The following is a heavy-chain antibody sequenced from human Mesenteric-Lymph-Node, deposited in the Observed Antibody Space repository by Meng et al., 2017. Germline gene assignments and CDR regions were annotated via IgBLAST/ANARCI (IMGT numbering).Heavy chain of an antibody. CDR3: AKHLELFYFDY. CDR1: GFTFSNYA. J-gene: IGHJ4*02. Sequence: GESLKISCAASGFTFSNYAMTWVRQAPGKGLEWVSSISGSGGSTYCADSVKGRFTISRDNSKNTLYLQMNSLRAEDTAVYYCAKHLELFYFDYWGQGTLVTVSS. D-gene: IGHD1-26*01. V-gene: IGHV3-23*01. CDR2: ISGSGGST.